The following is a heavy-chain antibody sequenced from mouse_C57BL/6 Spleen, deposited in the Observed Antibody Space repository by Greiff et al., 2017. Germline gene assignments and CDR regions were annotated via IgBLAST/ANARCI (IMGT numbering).Heavy chain of an antibody. CDR3: TTAYYSNAMDY. J-gene: IGHJ4*01. CDR1: GFNIQDYY. D-gene: IGHD2-5*01. CDR2: IDPEDGDT. V-gene: IGHV14-1*01. Sequence: EVQLQQSGAELVRPGASVKLSCTASGFNIQDYYMHWVKQRPEQGLEWIGRIDPEDGDTEYAPKFQGKATMTADTSSNTAYLQLSSLTSEDTAVYYCTTAYYSNAMDYWGQGTSVTVSS.